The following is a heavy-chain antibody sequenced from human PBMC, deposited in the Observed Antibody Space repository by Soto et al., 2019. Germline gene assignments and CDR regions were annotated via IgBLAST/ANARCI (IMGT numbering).Heavy chain of an antibody. CDR2: INHSGST. D-gene: IGHD6-13*01. V-gene: IGHV4-34*01. J-gene: IGHJ4*02. CDR3: ARTYSSSWSPFDY. CDR1: GGSFSGYY. Sequence: QVQLQQWGAGLLKPSETLSLTCAVYGGSFSGYYWSWIRQPPGKGLEWIGEINHSGSTNYNPSLKSRVTISVDTSKNQFSLKLSSVTAADTAVYYCARTYSSSWSPFDYWAREPWSPSPQ.